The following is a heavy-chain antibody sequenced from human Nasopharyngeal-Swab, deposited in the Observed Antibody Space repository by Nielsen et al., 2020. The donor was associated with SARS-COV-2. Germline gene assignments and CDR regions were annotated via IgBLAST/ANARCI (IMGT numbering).Heavy chain of an antibody. CDR2: INHSGRT. CDR3: ARGFHPRHYYDSSGSSLDY. CDR1: GGSFSGYY. D-gene: IGHD3-22*01. J-gene: IGHJ4*02. V-gene: IGHV4-34*01. Sequence: SEPMSSTCAVEGGSFSGYYWSWIRQPPGKGLEWIGEINHSGRTNYNTSLKSRVTISVDTSKNQFSLKLSSVTAADTAVYYCARGFHPRHYYDSSGSSLDYWGQGTLVTVSS.